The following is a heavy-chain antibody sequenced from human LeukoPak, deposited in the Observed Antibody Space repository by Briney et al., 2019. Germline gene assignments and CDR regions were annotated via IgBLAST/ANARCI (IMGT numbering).Heavy chain of an antibody. CDR1: GGSFSGYY. V-gene: IGHV4-34*01. J-gene: IGHJ4*02. CDR2: INHSGST. CDR3: ARGKYDFWSGYYFDY. Sequence: PSETLSFTCAVYGGSFSGYYWSWIRQPPGKGLEWIGEINHSGSTNYNPSLKSRVTISVDTSKNQFSLKLSSVTAADTAVYYCARGKYDFWSGYYFDYWGQGTLVTVSS. D-gene: IGHD3-3*01.